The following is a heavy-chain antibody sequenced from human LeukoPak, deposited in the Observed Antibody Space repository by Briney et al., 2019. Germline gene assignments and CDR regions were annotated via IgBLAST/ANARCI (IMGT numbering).Heavy chain of an antibody. D-gene: IGHD3-10*01. Sequence: PGRSLRLSCAASGFTFSSYAMHWVRQAPGKGLEGVALISYDGGNTYYADSVKGRFTISRDNSKNTLDLQLNSLRVEDTAVYYCARDSTYYYGSGSSGPHYFDYWGQGTLVTVSS. CDR3: ARDSTYYYGSGSSGPHYFDY. CDR2: ISYDGGNT. CDR1: GFTFSSYA. J-gene: IGHJ4*02. V-gene: IGHV3-30*01.